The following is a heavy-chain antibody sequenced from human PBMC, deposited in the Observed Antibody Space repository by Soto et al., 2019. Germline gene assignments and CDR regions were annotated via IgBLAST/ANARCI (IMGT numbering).Heavy chain of an antibody. J-gene: IGHJ4*02. Sequence: SVKVSCKASGGTFSSYAISWVRQAPGQGLEWMGGIIPIFGTANYAQKFQGRVTITADKSTSTAYMELSSLRSEDTAVYYCARNGGYCSGGSCPKHFDYWGQGTLVTVYS. D-gene: IGHD2-15*01. CDR1: GGTFSSYA. CDR3: ARNGGYCSGGSCPKHFDY. V-gene: IGHV1-69*06. CDR2: IIPIFGTA.